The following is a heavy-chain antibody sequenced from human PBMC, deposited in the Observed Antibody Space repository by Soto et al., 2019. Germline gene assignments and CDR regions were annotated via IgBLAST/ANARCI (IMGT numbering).Heavy chain of an antibody. Sequence: VQLVATGGGLIQPWGSLRLSCTASGFTVSSNYMSCVRQAPGKGLEWVSVIYSGGSTYYADSVRCRFTISRDTSKNMLYLQMKSLRAEATAVYYCARDPPATRHGMDVWGQGTTVTVS. CDR2: IYSGGST. CDR1: GFTVSSNY. CDR3: ARDPPATRHGMDV. J-gene: IGHJ6*02. V-gene: IGHV3-53*02.